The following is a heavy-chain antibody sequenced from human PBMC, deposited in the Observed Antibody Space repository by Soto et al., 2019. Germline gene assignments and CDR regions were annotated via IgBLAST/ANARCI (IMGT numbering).Heavy chain of an antibody. J-gene: IGHJ4*02. V-gene: IGHV1-18*04. CDR2: ISAYNGNT. Sequence: QVQLVQSGAEVKKPGASVKVSCKASGYTFTSYGISWVRQAPGQGLEWMGWISAYNGNTNYAQKFQGRVTMTREKSISTAYMDLSRLRSDDTAVYYCARDLGSGSPPSYYWGQGTLVTVSS. D-gene: IGHD1-26*01. CDR1: GYTFTSYG. CDR3: ARDLGSGSPPSYY.